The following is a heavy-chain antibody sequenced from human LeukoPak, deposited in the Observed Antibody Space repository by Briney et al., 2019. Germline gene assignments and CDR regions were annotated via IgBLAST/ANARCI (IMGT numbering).Heavy chain of an antibody. CDR3: ARDVSWGTSYFDY. CDR1: GFTFDDHG. Sequence: GGSLRLSCLASGFTFDDHGMMWVRQAPGKGFVWVFNINWNGGSKVYVDSVKGRFTITRDNGKNSLYLQMNSLRVEDTAFYYCARDVSWGTSYFDYWGQGILVTVSS. J-gene: IGHJ4*02. D-gene: IGHD1-1*01. V-gene: IGHV3-20*04. CDR2: INWNGGSK.